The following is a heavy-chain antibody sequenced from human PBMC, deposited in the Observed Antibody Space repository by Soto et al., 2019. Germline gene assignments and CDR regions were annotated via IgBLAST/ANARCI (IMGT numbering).Heavy chain of an antibody. CDR1: GFTFSSYW. J-gene: IGHJ4*02. V-gene: IGHV3-7*01. CDR2: IKQDGSEK. CDR3: ARDPWDYIWGSYPLGY. D-gene: IGHD3-16*01. Sequence: GGSLRLSCAASGFTFSSYWMSWVRQAPGKGLEWVANIKQDGSEKYYVDSVKGGFTISRDNAKNSLYLQMNGLRAEDTAVYYCARDPWDYIWGSYPLGYWGQGTLVTVSS.